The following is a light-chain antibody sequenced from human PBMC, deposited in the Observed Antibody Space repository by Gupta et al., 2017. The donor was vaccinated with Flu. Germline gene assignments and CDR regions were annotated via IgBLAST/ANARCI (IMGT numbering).Light chain of an antibody. CDR2: KGS. CDR1: QSLVRSDGNTY. V-gene: IGKV2-30*02. CDR3: MQATHWLYT. Sequence: VTLGQPAVISCRSSQSLVRSDGNTYENWFPQRPGQCQRRLIYKGSNRESGVPDRFSGSGSGTDFTLKIISVEAEDVGVYYCMQATHWLYTFGQGTKLEIK. J-gene: IGKJ2*01.